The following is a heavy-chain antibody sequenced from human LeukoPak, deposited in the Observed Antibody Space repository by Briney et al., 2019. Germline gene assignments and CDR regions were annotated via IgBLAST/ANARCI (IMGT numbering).Heavy chain of an antibody. D-gene: IGHD3-16*01. Sequence: GASVTVSCKASGYTFTSHEINWVRQSTGQGLEWMGWMNPNSGNTGYAQKFQGRVTFTRNTSISTAYMELSSLRSEDTAVYYCARDQAPRMITFGGPRRWFDPWGQGTLVTVSS. J-gene: IGHJ5*02. CDR1: GYTFTSHE. CDR3: ARDQAPRMITFGGPRRWFDP. CDR2: MNPNSGNT. V-gene: IGHV1-8*03.